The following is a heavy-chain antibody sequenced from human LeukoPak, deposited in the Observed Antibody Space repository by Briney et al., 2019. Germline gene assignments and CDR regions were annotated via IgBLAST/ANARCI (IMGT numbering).Heavy chain of an antibody. J-gene: IGHJ4*02. CDR2: IYYSGST. V-gene: IGHV4-59*08. CDR3: ASLYSGSYHNFADY. Sequence: SETLSLTCTVSGGSISNYYWSWIRQPPGKGLEWIGYIYYSGSTNYNPSLKSRVTISVDTSKNQFSLKLSSVTAADTAVYYCASLYSGSYHNFADYRGQGTLVTVSS. CDR1: GGSISNYY. D-gene: IGHD1-26*01.